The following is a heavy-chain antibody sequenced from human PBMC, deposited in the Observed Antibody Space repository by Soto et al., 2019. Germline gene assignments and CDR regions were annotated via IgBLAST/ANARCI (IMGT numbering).Heavy chain of an antibody. J-gene: IGHJ4*02. CDR1: GGTFSSYA. V-gene: IGHV1-69*13. Sequence: ASLAVCGKSSGGTFSSYAIICVRPAKNQGLEWMGGIIPIFGTANYAQKFQGRVTITADESTSTAYMELSSLRSEDTAVYYCAKSGGYYYDSSGYIGYWGQGTLVTVSS. D-gene: IGHD3-22*01. CDR3: AKSGGYYYDSSGYIGY. CDR2: IIPIFGTA.